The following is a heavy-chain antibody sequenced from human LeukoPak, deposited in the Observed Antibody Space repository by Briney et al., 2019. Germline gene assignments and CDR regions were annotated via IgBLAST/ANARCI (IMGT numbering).Heavy chain of an antibody. CDR1: GGSISSGGYY. Sequence: SETLSLTCTVSGGSISSGGYYWNWIRQHPGKGLEWIGYIYYSGNTFYNPSLKSRVTISVDTSKNQFSLKLSSVTAADTAVYYCARDARQSNEHFQHWGQGTLVTVSS. J-gene: IGHJ1*01. CDR2: IYYSGNT. V-gene: IGHV4-31*03. CDR3: ARDARQSNEHFQH.